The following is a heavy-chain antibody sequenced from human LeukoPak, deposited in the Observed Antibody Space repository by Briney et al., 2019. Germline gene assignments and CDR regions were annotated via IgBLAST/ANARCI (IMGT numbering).Heavy chain of an antibody. CDR2: INHSGST. Sequence: SETLSLTCAVYGGSFSGYYWSWIRQPPGKGLEWIGEINHSGSTNYNPSLKSRVTISVDTSKNQFSLKLSSVTAADTAVYYCARGSPYFTFTARYFDLWGRGTLVTVSS. J-gene: IGHJ2*01. V-gene: IGHV4-34*01. D-gene: IGHD2/OR15-2a*01. CDR1: GGSFSGYY. CDR3: ARGSPYFTFTARYFDL.